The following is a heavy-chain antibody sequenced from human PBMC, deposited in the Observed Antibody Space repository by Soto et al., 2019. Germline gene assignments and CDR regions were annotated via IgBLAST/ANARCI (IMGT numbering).Heavy chain of an antibody. CDR3: ARDSILTGRSDY. V-gene: IGHV3-30*09. CDR2: ISYDGSDK. D-gene: IGHD3-9*01. Sequence: GGSLRLSCAASGFTFSIYGVHWVRQAPGKGLEWVAVISYDGSDKYYAESVKGRFAISRDNSKNTLYLQMNSLRAEDTAVYYCARDSILTGRSDYWGQGTPVTVSS. CDR1: GFTFSIYG. J-gene: IGHJ4*02.